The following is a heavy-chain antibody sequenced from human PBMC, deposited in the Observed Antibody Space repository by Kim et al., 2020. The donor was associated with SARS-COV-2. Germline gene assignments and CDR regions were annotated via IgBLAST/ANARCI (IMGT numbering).Heavy chain of an antibody. CDR2: VNTNTGTP. V-gene: IGHV7-4-1*02. J-gene: IGHJ6*02. CDR3: ARAFGNSDFYAMEV. D-gene: IGHD3-10*01. Sequence: ASVKVSCKASAYTFTSYAVNWVRQSPGQGLEWVGWVNTNTGTPTYARGFTGRFVFSLDTSVSTAYLQISSLEAVDTAVYYCARAFGNSDFYAMEVWGQGT. CDR1: AYTFTSYA.